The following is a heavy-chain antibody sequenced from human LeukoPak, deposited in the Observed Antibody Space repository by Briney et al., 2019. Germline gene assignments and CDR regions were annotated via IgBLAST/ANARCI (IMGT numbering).Heavy chain of an antibody. CDR2: IKQDGSEK. V-gene: IGHV3-7*01. Sequence: GGSLRLSCEASGFTFSTYWMSWVRQAPGKGLEWVANIKQDGSEKYYVDSVKGRFTISRDNAKNSLYLQMNSLRAEDTAMYYCARDPGGGSYFDYWGQGTLVTVSS. CDR1: GFTFSTYW. CDR3: ARDPGGGSYFDY. J-gene: IGHJ4*02. D-gene: IGHD1-26*01.